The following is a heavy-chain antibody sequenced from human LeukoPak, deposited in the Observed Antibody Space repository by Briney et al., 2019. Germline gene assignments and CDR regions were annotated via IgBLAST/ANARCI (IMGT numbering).Heavy chain of an antibody. CDR1: GFTFSSYG. CDR2: ISGSGGST. V-gene: IGHV3-23*01. J-gene: IGHJ4*02. D-gene: IGHD1-26*01. Sequence: GGSLRLSCAASGFTFSSYGMSWVRQAPGKGLEWVSAISGSGGSTYYADSVKGRFTISRDNSKNTLYLQMNSLRAEDTAVYYCAKTLYSGSYYLFDYWGQGTLVTVSS. CDR3: AKTLYSGSYYLFDY.